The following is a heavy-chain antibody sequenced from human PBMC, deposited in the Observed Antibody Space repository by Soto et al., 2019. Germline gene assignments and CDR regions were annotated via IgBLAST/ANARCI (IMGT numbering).Heavy chain of an antibody. D-gene: IGHD3-10*01. Sequence: ASVKVSCKDSGYTFTGYYIHWVRQAPGQGPEWVGWINPKRGGTSYAQRFQGRVTITRDTSISAVYMELSGLRSDDTAVYYCSREGSFYCAFDIWGQGTMVTVSS. J-gene: IGHJ3*02. V-gene: IGHV1-2*02. CDR1: GYTFTGYY. CDR2: INPKRGGT. CDR3: SREGSFYCAFDI.